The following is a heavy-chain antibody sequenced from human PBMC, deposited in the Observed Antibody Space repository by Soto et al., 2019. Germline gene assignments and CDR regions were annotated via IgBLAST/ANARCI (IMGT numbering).Heavy chain of an antibody. CDR1: GGSISSSSYY. CDR3: ARLRGGDTAMVLN. J-gene: IGHJ4*02. V-gene: IGHV4-39*01. Sequence: QLQLQESGPGLVKPSETLSLTCTVSGGSISSSSYYWGWIRQPPGKGLEWIGSIYYSGSTYYNPSLKSRVTISVDTSKNQFSLKLSSVTAADTAVYYCARLRGGDTAMVLNWGQGTLVTVSS. D-gene: IGHD5-18*01. CDR2: IYYSGST.